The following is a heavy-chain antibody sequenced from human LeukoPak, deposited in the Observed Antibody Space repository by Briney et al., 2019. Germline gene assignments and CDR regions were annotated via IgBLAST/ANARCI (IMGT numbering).Heavy chain of an antibody. J-gene: IGHJ3*02. CDR3: ARVILRFLEWSSPHAFDI. Sequence: SETLSLTCAVSGGSISSGGYSWSWIRQPPGKGLEWIGEINHSGSTNYNPSLKSRVTISVDTSKNQFSLKLSSVTAADTAVYYCARVILRFLEWSSPHAFDIWGQGTMVTVSS. V-gene: IGHV4-34*01. CDR2: INHSGST. D-gene: IGHD3-3*01. CDR1: GGSISSGGYS.